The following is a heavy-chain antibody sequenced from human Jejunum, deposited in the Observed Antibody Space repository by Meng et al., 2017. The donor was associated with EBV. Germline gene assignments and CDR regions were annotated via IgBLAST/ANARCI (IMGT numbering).Heavy chain of an antibody. CDR3: ARDRPETGNFDY. Sequence: QVQLRESGPGLVKPSETLSLTCTVSGGSISNYHWSWIRQPPGKGLEWIGYIYNAGGTIYNPSLNSRVTISVDTSKNHFSLNLSSVTAADTAVYYCARDRPETGNFDYWGHVTLVTVSS. D-gene: IGHD7-27*01. CDR2: IYNAGGT. CDR1: GGSISNYH. V-gene: IGHV4-59*01. J-gene: IGHJ4*01.